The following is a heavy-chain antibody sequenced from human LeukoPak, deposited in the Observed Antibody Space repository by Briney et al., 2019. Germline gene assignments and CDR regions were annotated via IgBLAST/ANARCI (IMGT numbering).Heavy chain of an antibody. J-gene: IGHJ5*02. CDR1: GGSFSGYY. V-gene: IGHV4-34*01. D-gene: IGHD2-15*01. Sequence: SETLSLTCAVYGGSFSGYYWSWIRQPPGKGLEWIGEINHSGSTNYNPSLKSRVTISVDTSKNQFSLKLSSVTAADTAVYYCARQRVGPKGSWFDPWGQGTLVTVSS. CDR2: INHSGST. CDR3: ARQRVGPKGSWFDP.